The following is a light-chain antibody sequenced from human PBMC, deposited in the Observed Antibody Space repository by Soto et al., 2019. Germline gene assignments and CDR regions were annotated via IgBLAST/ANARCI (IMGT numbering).Light chain of an antibody. V-gene: IGKV3-15*01. Sequence: TQSPATLSVSLGEEVSLSCRASQSVGPNLAWYQQRPGQAPRLLIHWGSTRAIGVPARLRGSGRGTDFTLTISILQSEDLSVYYCQQYGHWPPYSFGQGTRLEIK. CDR2: WGS. CDR1: QSVGPN. J-gene: IGKJ2*03. CDR3: QQYGHWPPYS.